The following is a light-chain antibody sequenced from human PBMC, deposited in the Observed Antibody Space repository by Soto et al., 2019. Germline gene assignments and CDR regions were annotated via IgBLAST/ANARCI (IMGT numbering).Light chain of an antibody. Sequence: QSALTQPPSASGSPGQSVTISCTGTSSDVGGYNYVSWYQQHPGKAPKLMIYGVSKRPSGVPDRFSGSKSGNTASLTVSGLQAEDEADYYCSSYAGSNTYVVFGGGTQLTVL. J-gene: IGLJ2*01. CDR3: SSYAGSNTYVV. CDR1: SSDVGGYNY. V-gene: IGLV2-8*01. CDR2: GVS.